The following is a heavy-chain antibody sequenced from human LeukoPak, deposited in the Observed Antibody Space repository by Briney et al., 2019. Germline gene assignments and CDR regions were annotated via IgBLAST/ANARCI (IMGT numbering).Heavy chain of an antibody. CDR2: IYSGGGT. CDR1: VFTVSSNY. Sequence: GGSLRLFCGASVFTVSSNYMSWVRQAPGKGLEWVSVIYSGGGTYYADSVKGRFTISRDNSKNTLYLQMNSLRAEDTAVYYCARGVVVAARFDYWGQGTLVTVSS. V-gene: IGHV3-53*01. D-gene: IGHD2-15*01. J-gene: IGHJ4*02. CDR3: ARGVVVAARFDY.